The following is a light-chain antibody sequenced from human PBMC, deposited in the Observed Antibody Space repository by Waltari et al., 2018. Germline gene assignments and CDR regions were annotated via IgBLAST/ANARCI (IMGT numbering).Light chain of an antibody. CDR1: QRVSSN. V-gene: IGKV3-15*01. CDR2: GAS. Sequence: EIVMTQSPATLSASPGERASLSCTASQRVSSNLAWFQQRPGQPPRLLIYGASTRATGIPARFSGSGSGAEFTLTISSLQSEDFAVYYCQQYYNWPRTFGQGTKVEI. J-gene: IGKJ1*01. CDR3: QQYYNWPRT.